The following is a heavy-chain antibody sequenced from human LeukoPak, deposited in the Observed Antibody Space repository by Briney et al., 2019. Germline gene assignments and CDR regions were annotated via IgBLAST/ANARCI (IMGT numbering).Heavy chain of an antibody. D-gene: IGHD2-15*01. J-gene: IGHJ4*02. V-gene: IGHV3-64*01. CDR2: ISSNGGST. CDR1: GFTFSSYA. CDR3: ARGGRGSFDY. Sequence: GGSLRLSCAASGFTFSSYAMHWVRQAPGKGLEYVSAISSNGGSTYYANSVKGRFTISRDNSKNTLYLQMGSLRAEDVAVYYCARGGRGSFDYWGQGTLVTVSS.